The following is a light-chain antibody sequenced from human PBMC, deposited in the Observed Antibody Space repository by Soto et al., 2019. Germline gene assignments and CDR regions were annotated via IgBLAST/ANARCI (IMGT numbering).Light chain of an antibody. Sequence: DIQMTQSPSSLSASVGDRVTITCRASQSISSYLNWYQQKPGKAPKLLIYAASSLQSGVPSRFSGSVSGTDFTLTISSLQPEDFATYYCKQSYSTPPITFGQGTRLEIK. CDR2: AAS. CDR1: QSISSY. J-gene: IGKJ5*01. V-gene: IGKV1-39*01. CDR3: KQSYSTPPIT.